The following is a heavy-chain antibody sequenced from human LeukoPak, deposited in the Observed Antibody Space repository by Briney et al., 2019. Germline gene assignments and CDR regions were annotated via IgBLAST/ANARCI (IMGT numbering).Heavy chain of an antibody. CDR2: FDPEDGET. CDR3: ATGLLWFGELYDAFDI. D-gene: IGHD3-10*01. V-gene: IGHV1-24*01. Sequence: GASVKVSCKVSGYTLTELSMHWVRQAPGKGLEWMGGFDPEDGETIYAQKFQGRVTMTEDTSTDTAYMELSSLRSEDTAVYYCATGLLWFGELYDAFDIWGQGTMVTVSS. J-gene: IGHJ3*02. CDR1: GYTLTELS.